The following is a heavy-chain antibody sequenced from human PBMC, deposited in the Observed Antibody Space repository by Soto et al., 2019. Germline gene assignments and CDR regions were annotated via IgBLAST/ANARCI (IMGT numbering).Heavy chain of an antibody. CDR2: IGLGSSTK. J-gene: IGHJ6*02. CDR3: ARDEVGIAAAGRSLGLMDV. V-gene: IGHV3-48*01. Sequence: GGSLRLSCAASGFTFRNYGMNWVRQAPGKGLEWVSYIGLGSSTKYYADSVEGRFTISRDNAKNSLYLQMNSLRAEDTAVYYCARDEVGIAAAGRSLGLMDVWGQGTTVTVSS. CDR1: GFTFRNYG. D-gene: IGHD6-13*01.